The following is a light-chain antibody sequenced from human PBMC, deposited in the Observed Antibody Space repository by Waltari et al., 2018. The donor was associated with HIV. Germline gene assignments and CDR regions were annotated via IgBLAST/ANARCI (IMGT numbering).Light chain of an antibody. V-gene: IGLV4-69*01. J-gene: IGLJ3*02. CDR1: SEHSNFA. CDR2: LNSDGRH. Sequence: QIILTQSPSASASPGASVKLTCTLSSEHSNFAIAWLQQQPERGPRYLMKLNSDGRHTKGDGIPDRFSGSSSGAQRYLSISSLHSDDEADYYCQTWGMGFVVFGGGTKLTVL. CDR3: QTWGMGFVV.